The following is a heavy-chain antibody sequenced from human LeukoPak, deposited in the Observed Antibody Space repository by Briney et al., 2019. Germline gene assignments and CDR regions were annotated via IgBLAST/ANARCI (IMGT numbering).Heavy chain of an antibody. J-gene: IGHJ2*01. CDR1: GGSLSDYY. D-gene: IGHD5-18*01. CDR3: ARLPSPVDTAMVPHWYFDL. V-gene: IGHV4-34*01. Sequence: SETLSLTCAVYGGSLSDYYWSWICQPPGKGLEWIGEINHSGSTNYNPSLKSRVTISADTSKNQFSLRLRSVTAADTAVYCCARLPSPVDTAMVPHWYFDLWGRGTLVTVSS. CDR2: INHSGST.